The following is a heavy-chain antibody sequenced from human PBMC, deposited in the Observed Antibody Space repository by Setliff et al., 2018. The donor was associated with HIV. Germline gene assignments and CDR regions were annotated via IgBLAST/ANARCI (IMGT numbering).Heavy chain of an antibody. J-gene: IGHJ6*04. CDR2: IIPIFGTP. D-gene: IGHD2-15*01. Sequence: GASVKVSCKASGDTFTSHAISWVRQAPGQGLEWMGGIIPIFGTPNYAQKFKGRLTITADESTSTVYMELSSLRSEDTAVYYCARDSRDIVVVIATEPEPYYYYGMDVWGEGTTVTVSS. V-gene: IGHV1-69*13. CDR3: ARDSRDIVVVIATEPEPYYYYGMDV. CDR1: GDTFTSHA.